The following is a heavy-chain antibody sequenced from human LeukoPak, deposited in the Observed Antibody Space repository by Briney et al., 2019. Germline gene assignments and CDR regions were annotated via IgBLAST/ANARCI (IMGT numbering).Heavy chain of an antibody. D-gene: IGHD3-10*01. CDR3: ARSGPMVRGVLLKFFDY. V-gene: IGHV4-59*01. CDR1: GASIIGYS. Sequence: SETLSLTCTVSGASIIGYSWSWIGQPPGRGLGWMGNIYYSGSTNYNPSLKSRVTISVDTSKNQFSLKLSSVTAADTAVYYCARSGPMVRGVLLKFFDYWGQGTLVTVSS. CDR2: IYYSGST. J-gene: IGHJ4*02.